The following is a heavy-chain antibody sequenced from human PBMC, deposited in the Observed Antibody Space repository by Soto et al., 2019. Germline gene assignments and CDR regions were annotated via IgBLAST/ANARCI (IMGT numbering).Heavy chain of an antibody. V-gene: IGHV4-34*01. CDR2: INHSGST. CDR1: GGSFSGYY. J-gene: IGHJ4*02. CDR3: ARGPAAALGGVKAFDY. Sequence: PSETLSLTCAVYGGSFSGYYWSWIRQPPGKGLEWIGEINHSGSTNYNPSLKSRVTISVDTSKNQFSLKLSSVTAADTAVYYCARGPAAALGGVKAFDYWGQGTLVTVSS. D-gene: IGHD6-13*01.